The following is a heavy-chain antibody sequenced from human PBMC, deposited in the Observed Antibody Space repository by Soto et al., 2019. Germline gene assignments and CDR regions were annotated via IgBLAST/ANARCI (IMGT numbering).Heavy chain of an antibody. Sequence: QVQLVQSGAEVKKPGASVKVSCKASGYIFTSYDINWVRQATGQGLEWMGWINPNTGNTDYAQKFQGRVTMTRNTSISTVYIEVSSLTPEDTALYYCASTAMPLAWILSENAFDIWGPGTMVTVSS. CDR2: INPNTGNT. D-gene: IGHD3-3*01. CDR3: ASTAMPLAWILSENAFDI. CDR1: GYIFTSYD. J-gene: IGHJ3*02. V-gene: IGHV1-8*01.